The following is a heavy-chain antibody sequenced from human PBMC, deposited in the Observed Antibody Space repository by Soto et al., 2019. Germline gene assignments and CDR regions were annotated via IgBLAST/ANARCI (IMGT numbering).Heavy chain of an antibody. Sequence: SVKVSCKASGGTFSSYTISWVRQAPGQGLEWMGRIIPILGIANYAQKFQGRVTITADKSTSTAYMELSSLRSEDTAVYYCARDRREGVYHDATTTSRGYYFYYWGQGTLVTVSS. V-gene: IGHV1-69*04. CDR1: GGTFSSYT. D-gene: IGHD1-1*01. CDR3: ARDRREGVYHDATTTSRGYYFYY. J-gene: IGHJ4*02. CDR2: IIPILGIA.